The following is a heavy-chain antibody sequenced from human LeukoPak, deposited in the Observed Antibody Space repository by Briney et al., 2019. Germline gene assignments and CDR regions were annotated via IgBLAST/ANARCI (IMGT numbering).Heavy chain of an antibody. D-gene: IGHD2-2*01. V-gene: IGHV4-4*02. Sequence: SGTLSLTCAVSGGSISSSNWWSWVRQPPGKGLEWIGQIYHSGSTNYIPSLKSRVAMSVDKSKNQFSLNLNSVTAADAAVYYCARAGQGYCSSTSCYLSLDYWGQGTLVTVSS. CDR1: GGSISSSNW. J-gene: IGHJ4*02. CDR2: IYHSGST. CDR3: ARAGQGYCSSTSCYLSLDY.